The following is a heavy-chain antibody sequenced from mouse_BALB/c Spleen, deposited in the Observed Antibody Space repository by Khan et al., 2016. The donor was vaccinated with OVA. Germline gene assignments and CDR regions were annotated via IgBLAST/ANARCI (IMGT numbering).Heavy chain of an antibody. CDR3: ARTARIKY. V-gene: IGHV3-2*02. CDR2: ISYSGST. Sequence: EVQLQESGPGLVKPSQSLSLTCTVTGYSITSGYGWNWIRQFPGNKLECMVYISYSGSTNYNPTLKSRISITRDKSKNQFFLELNSVTTEDTATYYCARTARIKYWGQGTTLTVSS. D-gene: IGHD1-2*01. J-gene: IGHJ2*01. CDR1: GYSITSGYG.